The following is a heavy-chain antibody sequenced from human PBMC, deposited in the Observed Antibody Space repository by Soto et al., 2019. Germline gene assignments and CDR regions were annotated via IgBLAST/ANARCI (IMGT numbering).Heavy chain of an antibody. D-gene: IGHD6-13*01. CDR2: IKSKTDGGTT. Sequence: GGSLRLSCAASGFTFSNAWMNWVRQAPGKGLEWVGRIKSKTDGGTTDYAAPVKGRFTISRDDSKNTLYLQMNSLKTEDTAVYYCTTDFHVAAAGTSGFVSNYWGQGTQVTVSS. V-gene: IGHV3-15*07. CDR1: GFTFSNAW. J-gene: IGHJ4*02. CDR3: TTDFHVAAAGTSGFVSNY.